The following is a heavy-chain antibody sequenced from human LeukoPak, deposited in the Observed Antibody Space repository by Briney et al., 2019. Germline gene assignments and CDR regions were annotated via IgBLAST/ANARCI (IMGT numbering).Heavy chain of an antibody. CDR2: IYHSGST. CDR3: ARGGYYDSSGYQGIDY. J-gene: IGHJ4*02. CDR1: GGSISSGGYS. V-gene: IGHV4-30-2*01. D-gene: IGHD3-22*01. Sequence: PSETLSLTCAVSGGSISSGGYSWSWIRQPPGKGLEWIGYIYHSGSTYYNPSLKSRVTITVDRSKNQFSLKLSSVTAADTAMYYCARGGYYDSSGYQGIDYWGQGTLVTVSS.